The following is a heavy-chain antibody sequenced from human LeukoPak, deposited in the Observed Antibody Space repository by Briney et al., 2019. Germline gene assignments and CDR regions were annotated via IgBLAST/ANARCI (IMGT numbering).Heavy chain of an antibody. V-gene: IGHV4-61*02. D-gene: IGHD3-22*01. CDR3: AKVSSYYDSSGYGNWFDP. CDR1: GGSISSGSYY. CDR2: IYTSGST. Sequence: SQTLSLTCTVSGGSISSGSYYWSWIRQPAGKGLEWIGRIYTSGSTNYNPSLKSRVTISVDTSKNQFSLKLSSVTAADTAVYYCAKVSSYYDSSGYGNWFDPWGQGTLVTVSS. J-gene: IGHJ5*02.